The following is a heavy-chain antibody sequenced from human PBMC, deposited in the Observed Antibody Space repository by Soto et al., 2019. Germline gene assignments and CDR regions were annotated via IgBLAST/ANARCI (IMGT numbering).Heavy chain of an antibody. CDR3: ATTGPY. J-gene: IGHJ4*02. V-gene: IGHV3-33*01. Sequence: GGSLRLSCAASGFPFSSYGMRWVRQAPGKGLEWVAVIWFDGSNKFYADSVKGRFTISRDNSKNTVSLQMNSLRDEDSAAYYCATTGPYWGQGTLVTVSS. CDR2: IWFDGSNK. CDR1: GFPFSSYG.